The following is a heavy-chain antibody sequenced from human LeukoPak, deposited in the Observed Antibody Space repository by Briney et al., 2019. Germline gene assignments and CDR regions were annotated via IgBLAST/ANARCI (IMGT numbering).Heavy chain of an antibody. CDR1: GFTFSSYS. V-gene: IGHV3-21*01. D-gene: IGHD3-22*01. Sequence: GGSLRLSCAASGFTFSSYSMNWVRQAPGKGLEWVSSISSSSSYICYADSVKGRFTISRDNAKNSLYLQMNSLRAEDTAVYYCARDPPYYYDSSGYYPLGYWGQGTLVTVSS. CDR2: ISSSSSYI. CDR3: ARDPPYYYDSSGYYPLGY. J-gene: IGHJ4*02.